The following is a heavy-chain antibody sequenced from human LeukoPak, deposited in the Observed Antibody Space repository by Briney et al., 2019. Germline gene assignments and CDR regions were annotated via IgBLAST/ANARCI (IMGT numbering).Heavy chain of an antibody. CDR2: INPNSGGT. J-gene: IGHJ4*02. D-gene: IGHD3-3*01. CDR3: ARVVLRFLEWSIDY. V-gene: IGHV1-2*02. Sequence: ASVKVSCKASGYTFTGYYMHWVRQAPGQGLEWMGWINPNSGGTNYAQKFQGRVTMTRDTSISTAYMELGRLRSDDTAVYYCARVVLRFLEWSIDYWGQGTLVTVSS. CDR1: GYTFTGYY.